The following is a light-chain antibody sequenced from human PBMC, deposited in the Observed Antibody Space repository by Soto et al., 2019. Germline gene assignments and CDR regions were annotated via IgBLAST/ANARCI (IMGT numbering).Light chain of an antibody. CDR2: GVT. Sequence: QSALTQPPPGCGSPGQSVTISCTGTSRDVGSFNRVSWYQQPPGAAPKLLIYGVTNRPSGVPDRFSGSKSGNTASLTISGLQAEDEADYYCSSFTSSNTYVFGSGTKVTVL. CDR3: SSFTSSNTYV. V-gene: IGLV2-18*02. CDR1: SRDVGSFNR. J-gene: IGLJ1*01.